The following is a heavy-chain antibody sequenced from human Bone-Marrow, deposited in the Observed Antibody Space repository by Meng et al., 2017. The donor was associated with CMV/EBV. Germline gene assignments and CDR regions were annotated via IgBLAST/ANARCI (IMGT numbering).Heavy chain of an antibody. CDR1: GGSFSGYY. CDR2: INHSGST. J-gene: IGHJ6*02. D-gene: IGHD6-6*01. CDR3: AGVYSSSSPGGMYV. Sequence: SETLSLTCAVYGGSFSGYYWSWIRQPPGKGLEWIGEINHSGSTNYNPSLKSRVTISVDTSKNQFSLKVSSVTAADTAVYYCAGVYSSSSPGGMYVWDQGTTVTVSS. V-gene: IGHV4-34*01.